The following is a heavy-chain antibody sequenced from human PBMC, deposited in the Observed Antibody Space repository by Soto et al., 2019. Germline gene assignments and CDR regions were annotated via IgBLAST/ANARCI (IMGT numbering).Heavy chain of an antibody. Sequence: PGESLKISCKGSGYSFTSYWISWVRQMPGKGLEWMGRIDPSDSYTNYSPSFQGHVTISADKSISTAYLQWSSLKASDTAMYYCASIVVVTAGHDAFDIWGQGTMVTVSS. CDR2: IDPSDSYT. J-gene: IGHJ3*02. CDR3: ASIVVVTAGHDAFDI. CDR1: GYSFTSYW. V-gene: IGHV5-10-1*01. D-gene: IGHD2-21*02.